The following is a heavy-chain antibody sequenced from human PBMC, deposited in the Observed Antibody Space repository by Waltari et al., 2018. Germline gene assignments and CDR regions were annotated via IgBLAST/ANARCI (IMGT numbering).Heavy chain of an antibody. D-gene: IGHD5-18*01. CDR1: GFTFDDYA. Sequence: EVQLVESGGGLVQPGRSLRLSCAASGFTFDDYAMHWVRQAPGKGLEWVSGISWNSGSIGYADSVKGRFTVSRDNAKNSLYLQMNSLRAEDTALYYCAKAIVVDTAMGWLFDYWGQGTLVTVSS. CDR3: AKAIVVDTAMGWLFDY. J-gene: IGHJ4*02. CDR2: ISWNSGSI. V-gene: IGHV3-9*01.